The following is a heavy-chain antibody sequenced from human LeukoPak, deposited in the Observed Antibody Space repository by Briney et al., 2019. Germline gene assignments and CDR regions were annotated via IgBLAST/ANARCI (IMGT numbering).Heavy chain of an antibody. Sequence: KPSETLSLTCAVYGGSFSGYYWSWLRQPPGKGLEWIGEINHSGSPNYNPSLKSRVTISVDTSKNQFSLKLSSVTAADTAVYYCARRQVFDDYGDYHNFDYWGQGTLVTVSS. CDR2: INHSGSP. V-gene: IGHV4-34*01. CDR1: GGSFSGYY. J-gene: IGHJ4*02. CDR3: ARRQVFDDYGDYHNFDY. D-gene: IGHD4-17*01.